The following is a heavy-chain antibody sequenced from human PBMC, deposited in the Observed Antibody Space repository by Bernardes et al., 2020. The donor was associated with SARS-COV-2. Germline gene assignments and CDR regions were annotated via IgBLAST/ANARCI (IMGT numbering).Heavy chain of an antibody. CDR3: ARRGDDHGSGTQHVAGY. Sequence: GGPGYAPKFQGRVTMTRNTSINTAYMELSSLRSEDTAVYYCARRGDDHGSGTQHVAGYWGQGTLVTVSS. V-gene: IGHV1-8*01. D-gene: IGHD3-10*01. CDR2: GGP. J-gene: IGHJ4*02.